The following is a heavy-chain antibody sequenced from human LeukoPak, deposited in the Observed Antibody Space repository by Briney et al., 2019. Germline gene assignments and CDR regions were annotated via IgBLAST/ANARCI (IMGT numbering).Heavy chain of an antibody. J-gene: IGHJ4*02. D-gene: IGHD6-19*01. CDR3: ARFQVQGAVAGTGYFDY. V-gene: IGHV4-59*01. CDR1: GGSISRYY. Sequence: SETLSLTCTVSGGSISRYYWSWIRQPPGKGLEWIGYIYYSGSTSYNPSLKSRVTISVDTSKYQFSLRLNSVTAEDTAVYYCARFQVQGAVAGTGYFDYWGQGTLVTVSS. CDR2: IYYSGST.